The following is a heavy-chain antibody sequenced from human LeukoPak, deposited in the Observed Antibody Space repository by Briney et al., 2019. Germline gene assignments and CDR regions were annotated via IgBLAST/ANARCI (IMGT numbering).Heavy chain of an antibody. Sequence: PGGSLRLSCAASGFTFSSYWMSWVRQAPGKGLEWVANIKQDGSEKYYVDSVKGRFTISRDNAKNSLYLQMNSLRAEDTALYHCAASFGDYVNWFDPWGQGTLVTVSS. CDR2: IKQDGSEK. CDR1: GFTFSSYW. J-gene: IGHJ5*02. V-gene: IGHV3-7*03. CDR3: AASFGDYVNWFDP. D-gene: IGHD4-17*01.